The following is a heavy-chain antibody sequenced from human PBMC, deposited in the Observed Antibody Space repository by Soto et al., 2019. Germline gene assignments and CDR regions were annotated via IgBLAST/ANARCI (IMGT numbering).Heavy chain of an antibody. J-gene: IGHJ6*02. CDR2: IYYSGST. Sequence: SETLSLTCTVSGGSISSGGYYWSWIRQHPGKGLEWIGYIYYSGSTYYNPSLKSRVTISVDTSKNQFSLKLSSVTAADTAVYYYARYVSIAARPFERNYYYYGMDVWGQGTTVTVSS. CDR1: GGSISSGGYY. CDR3: ARYVSIAARPFERNYYYYGMDV. V-gene: IGHV4-31*03. D-gene: IGHD6-6*01.